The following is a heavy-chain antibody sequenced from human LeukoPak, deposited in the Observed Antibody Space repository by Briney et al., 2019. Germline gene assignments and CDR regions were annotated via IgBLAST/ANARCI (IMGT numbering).Heavy chain of an antibody. Sequence: GGSLRLSCAASGFTFSTYGMHWVRQAPGKGLEWVAVMSYDGSNKYYADSVKGRFTISRDNSKNTLYLQMNSLRPEDTAVYYCAKHRGGRPYDPWGQGTLVTVSS. V-gene: IGHV3-30*18. CDR3: AKHRGGRPYDP. D-gene: IGHD2-15*01. J-gene: IGHJ5*02. CDR2: MSYDGSNK. CDR1: GFTFSTYG.